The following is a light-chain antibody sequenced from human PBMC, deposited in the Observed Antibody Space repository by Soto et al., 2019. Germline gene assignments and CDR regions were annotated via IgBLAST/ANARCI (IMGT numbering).Light chain of an antibody. CDR1: QSVSSKF. J-gene: IGKJ5*01. Sequence: ELALTQSPGTLSLSPGERAALSCRASQSVSSKFLAWYQQKPGQAPRLLIYGASNRAAGIPARFSGSGSGTDFTLTISSLEPEDSAVYYCQQRNIWPPVTFGQGTRLEIK. CDR3: QQRNIWPPVT. CDR2: GAS. V-gene: IGKV3D-20*02.